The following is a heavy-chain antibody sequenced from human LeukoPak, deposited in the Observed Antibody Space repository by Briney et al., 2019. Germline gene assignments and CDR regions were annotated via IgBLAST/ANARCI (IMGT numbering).Heavy chain of an antibody. D-gene: IGHD2-2*01. CDR2: IKQDGSEK. V-gene: IGHV3-7*01. Sequence: PGGSLRLSCAAPGFTFSSYWMSWVRQAPGKGLEWVANIKQDGSEKYYVDSVKGRFTISRDNAKNSLYLQMNSLRAEDTAVYYCARVPSFYYYYYMDVWGKGTTVTVSS. J-gene: IGHJ6*03. CDR1: GFTFSSYW. CDR3: ARVPSFYYYYYMDV.